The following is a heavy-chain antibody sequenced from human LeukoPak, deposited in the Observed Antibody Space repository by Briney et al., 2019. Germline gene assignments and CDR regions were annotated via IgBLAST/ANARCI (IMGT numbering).Heavy chain of an antibody. CDR3: ARALPGIAAAGPFDY. Sequence: SETLSLTCTVSGGSISSSSYYWGWIHQPPGKGLEWIGSIYYSGSTYYNPSLKSRVTISVDTSKNQFSLKLSSVTAADTAVYYCARALPGIAAAGPFDYWGQGTLVTVSS. D-gene: IGHD6-13*01. CDR1: GGSISSSSYY. V-gene: IGHV4-39*07. CDR2: IYYSGST. J-gene: IGHJ4*02.